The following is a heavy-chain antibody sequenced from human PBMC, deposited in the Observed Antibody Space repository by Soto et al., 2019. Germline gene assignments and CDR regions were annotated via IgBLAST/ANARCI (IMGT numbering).Heavy chain of an antibody. D-gene: IGHD3-3*01. Sequence: GGSLRLSCAASGFTFSSYSMHWVRQAPGKGLEWVAVISYDGSNKYYADSVKGRFTISRDNSKNTLYLQMNSLRAEDTAVYYCAKDGVGYSAEFDYWGQGTLVTVSS. CDR1: GFTFSSYS. J-gene: IGHJ4*02. CDR2: ISYDGSNK. V-gene: IGHV3-30*18. CDR3: AKDGVGYSAEFDY.